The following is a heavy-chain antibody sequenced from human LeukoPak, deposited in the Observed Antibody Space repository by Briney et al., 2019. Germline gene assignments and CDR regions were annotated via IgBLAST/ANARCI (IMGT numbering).Heavy chain of an antibody. J-gene: IGHJ4*02. CDR3: ARGAGYCSSTSCPYGDYALFDS. V-gene: IGHV1-18*01. CDR2: ISAYNGNT. CDR1: GYIFTSYG. Sequence: ASVKVSCKASGYIFTSYGISWVRQAPGQGLEWMGWISAYNGNTNYAQNLQGRVTMTTDTSTSTAYMELRSLRSDDTAVYYCARGAGYCSSTSCPYGDYALFDSWGQGTLVTVSS. D-gene: IGHD2-2*01.